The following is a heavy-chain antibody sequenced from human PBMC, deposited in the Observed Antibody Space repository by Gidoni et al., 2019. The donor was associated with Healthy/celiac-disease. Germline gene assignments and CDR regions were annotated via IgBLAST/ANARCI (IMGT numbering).Heavy chain of an antibody. CDR1: GGSFSGYS. CDR3: ARKIPMVQGVINHRYNWFDP. J-gene: IGHJ5*02. V-gene: IGHV4-34*01. D-gene: IGHD3-10*01. CDR2: IKHSGST. Sequence: QVQLQQWGAGLLKPSETLSLTCAVYGGSFSGYSWSWIRQPPGKWLEWIGEIKHSGSTNYNPSLKSRLTISVDTSKNQFSLKLTSVTAADTAVYYCARKIPMVQGVINHRYNWFDPWGQGTLVTVSS.